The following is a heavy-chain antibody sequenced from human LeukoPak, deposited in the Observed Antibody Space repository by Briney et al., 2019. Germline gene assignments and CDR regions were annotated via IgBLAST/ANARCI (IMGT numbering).Heavy chain of an antibody. CDR1: GYTFTGYY. V-gene: IGHV1-2*04. CDR3: ARVAGGSYEYYFDY. D-gene: IGHD1-26*01. CDR2: INPNSGGT. Sequence: ASVKVSCKASGYTFTGYYMHWVRQAPGQGLEWMGWINPNSGGTNYAQKFQGWVTMTRDTSISTAYMELSGLRSDDTAVYYCARVAGGSYEYYFDYWGQGTLVTVSS. J-gene: IGHJ4*02.